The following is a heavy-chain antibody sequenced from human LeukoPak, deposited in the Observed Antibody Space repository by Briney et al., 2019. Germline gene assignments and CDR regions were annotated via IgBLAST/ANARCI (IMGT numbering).Heavy chain of an antibody. CDR1: GGPIIASY. CDR2: THYSGTG. J-gene: IGHJ4*02. CDR3: ARRLGGSGTYYFDY. D-gene: IGHD3-10*01. Sequence: SETLSLTCAVPGGPIIASYWSWIRQPPGKGLEWIGYTHYSGTGNYNPSLKSRVIISVNTSKNQFSLKLSSVTAADTAVYFCARRLGGSGTYYFDYWGQGTLVTVSS. V-gene: IGHV4-59*08.